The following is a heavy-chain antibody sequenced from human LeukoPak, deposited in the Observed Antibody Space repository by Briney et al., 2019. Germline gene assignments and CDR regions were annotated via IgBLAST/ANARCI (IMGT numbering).Heavy chain of an antibody. CDR1: GFTLSSYA. CDR3: AKDGLQFSEWLPPLGY. J-gene: IGHJ4*02. Sequence: GSLRLSCAAPGFTLSSYAMSWVRQAPGKGLEWVSLISGNAGSTYYADSVKGRFTISRDITKNTLYLQMNSLRAEDTAVYYCAKDGLQFSEWLPPLGYWGQGTLVTVSS. D-gene: IGHD3-3*01. V-gene: IGHV3-23*01. CDR2: ISGNAGST.